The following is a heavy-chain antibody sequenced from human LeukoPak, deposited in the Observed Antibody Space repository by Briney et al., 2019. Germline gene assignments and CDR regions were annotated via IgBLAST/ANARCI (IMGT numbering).Heavy chain of an antibody. J-gene: IGHJ4*02. CDR3: ARVPPKRYCSSTSCSILEY. Sequence: GASVKVSCKASGYTFTGYYMHWVRQAPGQGLEWMGWINPNSGGTNYAQKFQGRVTMTRDTSISTAYMELSRLGSDDTAVYYCARVPPKRYCSSTSCSILEYWGQGTLVTVSS. CDR1: GYTFTGYY. D-gene: IGHD2-2*01. CDR2: INPNSGGT. V-gene: IGHV1-2*02.